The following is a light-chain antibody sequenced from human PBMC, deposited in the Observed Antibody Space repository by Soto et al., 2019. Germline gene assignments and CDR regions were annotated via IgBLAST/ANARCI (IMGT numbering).Light chain of an antibody. CDR2: KAS. J-gene: IGKJ1*01. CDR1: QSINSW. Sequence: DIQMTQSPSTLSASVGDRVTITCRASQSINSWLAWYQQKPGKAPKLLIYKASSLESGVPSRFSGSGSETEFTLTISSLQPDDFATYYCQQYNSYWTFDQGTKVEIK. CDR3: QQYNSYWT. V-gene: IGKV1-5*03.